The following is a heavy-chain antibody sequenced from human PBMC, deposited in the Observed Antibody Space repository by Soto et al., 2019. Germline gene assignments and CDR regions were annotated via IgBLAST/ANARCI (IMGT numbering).Heavy chain of an antibody. Sequence: QVQLVESGGGLVKPGGSLRLSCAASGFTLSDYYMSWIRQAPGKGLEWVSYISSSSSYTNYADYVKGRFTISRDKAENSLYLKMNSRSVEETAVYYRGGDEHGELLGHLGPGTPGPV. D-gene: IGHD2-21*01. CDR2: ISSSSSYT. CDR1: GFTLSDYY. J-gene: IGHJ4*01. V-gene: IGHV3-11*05. CDR3: GGDEHGELLGH.